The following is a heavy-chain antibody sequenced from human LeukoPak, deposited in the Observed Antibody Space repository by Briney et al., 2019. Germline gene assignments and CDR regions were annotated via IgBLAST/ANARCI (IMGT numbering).Heavy chain of an antibody. CDR3: ATLLGYCSSTSCSD. CDR1: GYTLTELS. J-gene: IGHJ4*02. Sequence: ASVTVSCKVSGYTLTELSMHWVRQAPGKGLAWMGGFDPEDGETIYAQKFQGRVTMTGDTSTDTAYMELSSLRSEDTAVYYCATLLGYCSSTSCSDWGQGTLVTVSS. D-gene: IGHD2-2*01. CDR2: FDPEDGET. V-gene: IGHV1-24*01.